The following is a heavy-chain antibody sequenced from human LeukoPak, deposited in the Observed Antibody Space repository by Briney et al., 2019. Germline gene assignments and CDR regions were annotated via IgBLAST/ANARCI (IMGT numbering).Heavy chain of an antibody. Sequence: SETLSLTCAVSGGSISSGGYSWSWIRQPPGKGLEWIGYIYHSGSTYYNPSLKSRVTISVDRSKNQFSLKLSSVTAADTAVYYCASSTVTTGDFDYWGQGTLVTVSS. CDR3: ASSTVTTGDFDY. J-gene: IGHJ4*02. V-gene: IGHV4-30-2*01. CDR2: IYHSGST. CDR1: GGSISSGGYS. D-gene: IGHD4-17*01.